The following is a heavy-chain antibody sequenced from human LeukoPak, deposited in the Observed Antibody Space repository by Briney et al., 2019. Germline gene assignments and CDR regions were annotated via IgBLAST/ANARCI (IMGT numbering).Heavy chain of an antibody. V-gene: IGHV3-30*04. CDR3: ASEYTSNWYVY. J-gene: IGHJ5*01. D-gene: IGHD6-13*01. CDR1: GFTFSSCV. CDR2: ISYDGSNK. Sequence: TGGSLRLSCAASGFTFSSCVMHWVRQAPGKGLEWVASISYDGSNKHFADSVKGRFTISRDNSKKTLYLQMNSLRPEDTAVYYCASEYTSNWYVYWGQGTLVTVSS.